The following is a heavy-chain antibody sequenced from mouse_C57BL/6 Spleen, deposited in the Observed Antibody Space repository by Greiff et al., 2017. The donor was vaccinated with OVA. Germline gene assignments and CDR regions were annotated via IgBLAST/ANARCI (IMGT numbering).Heavy chain of an antibody. D-gene: IGHD1-1*01. Sequence: VQLQQSGAELARPGASVKLSCKASGYTFTSYGISWVKQRTGQGLEWIGEIYPRSGNTYYNEKFKGKATLTADKSSSTAYMELRSLTSEDSAVYFCARDSFITTVVARAMDYWGQGTSVTVSS. CDR3: ARDSFITTVVARAMDY. CDR1: GYTFTSYG. J-gene: IGHJ4*01. CDR2: IYPRSGNT. V-gene: IGHV1-81*01.